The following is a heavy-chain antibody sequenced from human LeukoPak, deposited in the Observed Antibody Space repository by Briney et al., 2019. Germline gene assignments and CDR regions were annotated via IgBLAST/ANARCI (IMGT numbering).Heavy chain of an antibody. CDR2: IIPIFGTA. D-gene: IGHD3-22*01. V-gene: IGHV1-69*05. Sequence: SVKVSCKASGGTFSSYAISWVRQAPGQGLEWMGGIIPIFGTANYAQKFQGRVTVTRDTSTSTVYTELSSLRSEDTAVYYCARDYYYDNSAYYKAFDIWGQGTMVTVSS. CDR3: ARDYYYDNSAYYKAFDI. CDR1: GGTFSSYA. J-gene: IGHJ3*02.